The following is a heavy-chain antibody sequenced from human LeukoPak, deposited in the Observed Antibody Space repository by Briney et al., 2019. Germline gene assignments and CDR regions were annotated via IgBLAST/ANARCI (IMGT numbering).Heavy chain of an antibody. CDR3: AKTLGVVTGRAFVRFGMDV. V-gene: IGHV3-23*01. J-gene: IGHJ6*02. CDR1: GFTFSNYE. Sequence: PGGSLRLSCAASGFTFSNYEMNWVRQAPGKGLEWVSTISDSGSSAYYAGSVQGRFATSRDNSKNTMYLQLNSLRAEDTAVYYCAKTLGVVTGRAFVRFGMDVSGQGTTVTVSS. D-gene: IGHD2-21*02. CDR2: ISDSGSSA.